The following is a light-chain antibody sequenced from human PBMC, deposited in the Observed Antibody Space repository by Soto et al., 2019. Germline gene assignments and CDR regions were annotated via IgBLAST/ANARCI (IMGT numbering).Light chain of an antibody. CDR2: ATS. J-gene: IGKJ4*01. V-gene: IGKV1-27*01. Sequence: DVQMTQSPSSLYAFVGDRVTITCRASQGIAPYLAWVQQKPGKVPKLLIYATSTLHSGVPSRFSGSGSGTDFTLTISSLQPEDVATYYCQQYISAPLTFGGGTEVEIK. CDR3: QQYISAPLT. CDR1: QGIAPY.